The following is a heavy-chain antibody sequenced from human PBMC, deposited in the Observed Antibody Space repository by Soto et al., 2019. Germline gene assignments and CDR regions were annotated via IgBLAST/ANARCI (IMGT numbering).Heavy chain of an antibody. CDR3: ASGLRYFDWLRPEYAFDI. D-gene: IGHD3-9*01. CDR1: GFSVSESY. CDR2: IYSGGST. J-gene: IGHJ3*02. V-gene: IGHV3-66*01. Sequence: GGSMRLSCAASGFSVSESYMSWVRQAPGKGLEWVSVIYSGGSTYYADSVKGRFTISRDNSKNTLYLQMNSLRAEDTAVYYCASGLRYFDWLRPEYAFDIWGQGTMVTVSS.